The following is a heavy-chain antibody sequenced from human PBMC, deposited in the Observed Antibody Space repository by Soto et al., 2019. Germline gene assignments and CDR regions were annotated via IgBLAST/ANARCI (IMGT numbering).Heavy chain of an antibody. Sequence: QVQLVQSGAEVKKPGSSVKVSCKASGGTFSSYAISWVRQAPGQGLEWMGGIIPIFGTANYAQKFQGRVTITADESPSTAYMELSSRRSEATAVYYCARVRISIAARRGDWYFDLWGRGTLVPVSS. CDR1: GGTFSSYA. D-gene: IGHD6-6*01. CDR2: IIPIFGTA. V-gene: IGHV1-69*12. J-gene: IGHJ2*01. CDR3: ARVRISIAARRGDWYFDL.